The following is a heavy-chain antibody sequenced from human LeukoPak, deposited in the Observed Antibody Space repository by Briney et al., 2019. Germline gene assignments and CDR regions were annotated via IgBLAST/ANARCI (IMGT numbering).Heavy chain of an antibody. CDR3: ARRLMGGFTDWYFDL. CDR2: ISWNSGSI. CDR1: GFTFDDYA. Sequence: TGGSLRLSCAASGFTFDDYAMHWVRQAPGKGLEWVSGISWNSGSIGYADSVKGRFTVSRDNAKNSLYLEMNSLRVEDTGFYYCARRLMGGFTDWYFDLWGRGTLVTVSS. J-gene: IGHJ2*01. V-gene: IGHV3-9*01. D-gene: IGHD2-15*01.